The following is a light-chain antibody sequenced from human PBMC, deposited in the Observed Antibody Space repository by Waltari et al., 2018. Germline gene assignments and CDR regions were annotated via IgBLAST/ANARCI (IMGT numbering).Light chain of an antibody. CDR3: HQSHTAPHT. Sequence: DIQMTQSPSSLSASVGDSVTITCRASQTISTYLNWYQQTAGKAPKLLNYAASTLQSGVPSRFRASGSGTDFTLTISSLQPEDFATYYCHQSHTAPHTFGQGTKLEIK. V-gene: IGKV1-39*01. CDR1: QTISTY. CDR2: AAS. J-gene: IGKJ2*01.